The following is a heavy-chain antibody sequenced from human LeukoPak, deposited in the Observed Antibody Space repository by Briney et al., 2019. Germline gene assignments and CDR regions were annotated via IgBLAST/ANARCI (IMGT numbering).Heavy chain of an antibody. V-gene: IGHV3-21*01. D-gene: IGHD3-9*01. CDR2: ISSSMISI. J-gene: IGHJ4*02. CDR3: ARVYDVLTGGFDH. Sequence: GGSLRLSCAASGFTFSSNWMHWVRQAPGKGLEWVSFISSSMISIHYADSVQGRFTISRDNARNILYLQMNSLRAEDTAVYYCARVYDVLTGGFDHWGQGALVTVSS. CDR1: GFTFSSNW.